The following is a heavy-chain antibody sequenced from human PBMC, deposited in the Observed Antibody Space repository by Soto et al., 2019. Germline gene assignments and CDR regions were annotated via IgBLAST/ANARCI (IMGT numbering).Heavy chain of an antibody. CDR3: AHPRGYGVFDAYDI. CDR2: ISGSGSDT. V-gene: IGHV3-23*01. CDR1: GVTFSTYA. D-gene: IGHD2-8*01. Sequence: GGSLRLSCAASGVTFSTYAMSWVRQAPGKGLEWVSAISGSGSDTYHADSVKGRFTISRDNSISTLFLQMNSLRTEDTAVYYCAHPRGYGVFDAYDIWGQGALVTVSS. J-gene: IGHJ3*02.